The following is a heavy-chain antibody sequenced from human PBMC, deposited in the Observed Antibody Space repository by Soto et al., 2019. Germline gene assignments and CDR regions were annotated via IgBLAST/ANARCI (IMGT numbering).Heavy chain of an antibody. Sequence: QVQLVQSGAEVKKPGSSVKVSCKASGGTFSSYAISWVRQAPGQGLEWMGGIIPIFGTANYAQKFQGRVTITADESTSTAYMEPSSLRSEDTAVYYCARARGSSGWYGDYYYGMDVWGQGTTVTVSS. J-gene: IGHJ6*02. CDR3: ARARGSSGWYGDYYYGMDV. CDR1: GGTFSSYA. CDR2: IIPIFGTA. D-gene: IGHD6-19*01. V-gene: IGHV1-69*01.